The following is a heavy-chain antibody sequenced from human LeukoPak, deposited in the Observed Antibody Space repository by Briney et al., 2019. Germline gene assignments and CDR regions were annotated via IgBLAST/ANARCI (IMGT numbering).Heavy chain of an antibody. D-gene: IGHD1-26*01. Sequence: SETLSLTCTVSGDSISSYYWSWIRQPPGTGLEWIGYIHYSGNTNYNPSLRSRVSISVDTSNNQFSLKLSSVTAADTAVYYCARPGWVGATGAFHIWGQGTLVTVSS. CDR3: ARPGWVGATGAFHI. CDR1: GDSISSYY. CDR2: IHYSGNT. J-gene: IGHJ3*02. V-gene: IGHV4-59*01.